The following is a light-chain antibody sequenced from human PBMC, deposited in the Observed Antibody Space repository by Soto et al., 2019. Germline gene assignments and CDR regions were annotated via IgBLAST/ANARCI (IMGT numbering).Light chain of an antibody. Sequence: EIVLTQSPGTLSLSPGERATISCRASQSVNSNLAWFQQKPGQAPRLLIYGASTRATGIPARFSGSGSGSEFTLTISSLQSEDFAVYYCQQYNNWPGTFGQGTKVDIK. CDR3: QQYNNWPGT. CDR2: GAS. CDR1: QSVNSN. V-gene: IGKV3-15*01. J-gene: IGKJ1*01.